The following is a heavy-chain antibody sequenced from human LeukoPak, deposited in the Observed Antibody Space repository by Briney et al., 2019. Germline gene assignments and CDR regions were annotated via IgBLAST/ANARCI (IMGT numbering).Heavy chain of an antibody. D-gene: IGHD3-10*01. J-gene: IGHJ4*02. Sequence: GGSLRLSCAASGFTFSSYAMSWVRHAPGKGLEWVSAISGSGGSTYYADSVKGRFTISRDNSKNTLYLQMNSLRAKDTAVYYCAKDLLQDSGSYYNFPNDYWGQGTLATVSS. CDR2: ISGSGGST. CDR1: GFTFSSYA. V-gene: IGHV3-23*01. CDR3: AKDLLQDSGSYYNFPNDY.